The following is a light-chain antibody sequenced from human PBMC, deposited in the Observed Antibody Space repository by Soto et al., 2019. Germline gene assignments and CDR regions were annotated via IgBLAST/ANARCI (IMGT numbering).Light chain of an antibody. J-gene: IGKJ3*01. V-gene: IGKV3-11*01. CDR1: QSVSTY. CDR2: DAS. CDR3: QYHINWPPLFT. Sequence: EIVLTQSPATLSLSPGERATLSCRASQSVSTYLAWYQQKPGQAPRLLIYDASNMATGIPARFSGSGSGTDFTLTISIIGPQVFAVYFCQYHINWPPLFTFGHGTKVDIK.